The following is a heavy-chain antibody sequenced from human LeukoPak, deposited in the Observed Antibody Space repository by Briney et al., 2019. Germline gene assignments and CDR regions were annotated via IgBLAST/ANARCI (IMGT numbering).Heavy chain of an antibody. J-gene: IGHJ6*04. CDR1: GFTFSSYG. V-gene: IGHV3-33*01. CDR2: IWYDGSNK. CDR3: ARSRSPKEDYYGMDV. D-gene: IGHD1-26*01. Sequence: GRSLRLSCAASGFTFSSYGMHWVRQAPGKGLEWVAVIWYDGSNKYYADSVKGRFTTSRDNSKNTLYLQMNSLRAEDTAVYYCARSRSPKEDYYGMDVWGKGTTVTVSS.